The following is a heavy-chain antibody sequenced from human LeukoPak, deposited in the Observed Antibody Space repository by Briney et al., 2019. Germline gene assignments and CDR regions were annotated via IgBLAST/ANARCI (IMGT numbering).Heavy chain of an antibody. D-gene: IGHD6-13*01. CDR2: FYASGTT. Sequence: PSETLSLTCTVSGGSIVSHYWNWIRQPAGRGLEWIGRFYASGTTNTSPSLKSRVTMSVDTSKNQFSLKLSSVTAADTAVYYCAKDSSTWGNLAGHFDSWGQGTLVTVSA. J-gene: IGHJ4*02. CDR1: GGSIVSHY. CDR3: AKDSSTWGNLAGHFDS. V-gene: IGHV4-4*07.